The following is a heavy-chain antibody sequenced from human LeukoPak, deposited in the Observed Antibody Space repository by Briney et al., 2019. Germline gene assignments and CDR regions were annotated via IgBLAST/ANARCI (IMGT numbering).Heavy chain of an antibody. V-gene: IGHV1-18*01. J-gene: IGHJ4*02. CDR3: ARPSLGSGSEYFDS. Sequence: ASVKVSCKASGYTFTSYGISWVRQAPGQGLEWMGWISAYNGNTNHAQKLQGRVTMTTDTSTSTAYMELRSLRSDDTAMYYCARPSLGSGSEYFDSWGQGTLVTV. CDR2: ISAYNGNT. D-gene: IGHD1-26*01. CDR1: GYTFTSYG.